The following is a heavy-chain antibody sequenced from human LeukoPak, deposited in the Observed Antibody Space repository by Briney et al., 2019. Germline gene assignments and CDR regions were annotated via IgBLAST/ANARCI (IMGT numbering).Heavy chain of an antibody. CDR2: MYDNGST. Sequence: SQTLSLTCTVSGGSISSYYWTWIRQPPGKGLEWIGYMYDNGSTNYNSSLKSRVTMSVDTSKNQFSLKLSSVTAADTAVFYCAKSSSRAYYFDYWGQGTLVTVSS. CDR1: GGSISSYY. J-gene: IGHJ4*02. D-gene: IGHD6-6*01. CDR3: AKSSSRAYYFDY. V-gene: IGHV4-59*12.